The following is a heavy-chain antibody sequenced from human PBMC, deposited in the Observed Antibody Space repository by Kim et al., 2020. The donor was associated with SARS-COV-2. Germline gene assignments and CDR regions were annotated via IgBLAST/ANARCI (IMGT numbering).Heavy chain of an antibody. J-gene: IGHJ4*02. CDR2: ISGSGGST. CDR3: AKDPAYCGGDCYIFIDY. Sequence: GGSLRLSCAASGFTFSSYAMSWVRQAPGKGLEWVSAISGSGGSTYYADSVKGRFTISRDNSKNTLYLQMNSLRAEDTAVYYCAKDPAYCGGDCYIFIDYWGQGTLVTVSS. CDR1: GFTFSSYA. D-gene: IGHD2-21*02. V-gene: IGHV3-23*01.